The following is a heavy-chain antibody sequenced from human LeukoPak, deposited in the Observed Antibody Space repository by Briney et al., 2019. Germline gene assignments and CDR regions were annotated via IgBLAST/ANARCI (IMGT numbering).Heavy chain of an antibody. CDR1: GFTFSSYG. D-gene: IGHD3-22*01. V-gene: IGHV3-23*01. CDR3: AKPTYYYDSSGSTHDY. Sequence: GGTLRLSCAASGFTFSSYGMSWVRQAPGKGLEWVSAISGSGGSTYYADSVKGRFTISRDNSKNTLYLQMNSLRAEDTAVYYCAKPTYYYDSSGSTHDYWGQGTLVTVSS. CDR2: ISGSGGST. J-gene: IGHJ4*02.